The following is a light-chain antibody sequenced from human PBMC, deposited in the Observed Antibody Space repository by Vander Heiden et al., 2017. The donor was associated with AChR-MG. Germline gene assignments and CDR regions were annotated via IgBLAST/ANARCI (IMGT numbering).Light chain of an antibody. J-gene: IGKJ4*01. Sequence: ELVLTQSPCTLSLSPGARVTLSCSAIRGVPGSYLAWYQLKPGQAPRLLILGASTRATGIPDRFSGSGSGTDFTLTISRLEPEDFAVYYCQQYGSSPLTFGGGTKVEIK. CDR1: RGVPGSY. V-gene: IGKV3-20*01. CDR3: QQYGSSPLT. CDR2: GAS.